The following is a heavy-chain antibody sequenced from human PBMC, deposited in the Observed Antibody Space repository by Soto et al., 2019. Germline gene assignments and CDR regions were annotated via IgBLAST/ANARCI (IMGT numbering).Heavy chain of an antibody. V-gene: IGHV3-49*03. CDR1: GFTFGDYA. CDR2: IRSKAYGGTT. J-gene: IGHJ4*02. CDR3: TRLYYYDSSGYYLDPYYFDY. D-gene: IGHD3-22*01. Sequence: GGSLRLSCTASGFTFGDYAMSWFRQAPGKGLEWVGFIRSKAYGGTTEYAASVKGRFTISRDDSKSIAYLQMNSLKTEDTAVYYCTRLYYYDSSGYYLDPYYFDYWGQGTLVTVSS.